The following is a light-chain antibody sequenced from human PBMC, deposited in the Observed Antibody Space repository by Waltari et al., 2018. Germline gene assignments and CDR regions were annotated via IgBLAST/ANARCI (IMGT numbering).Light chain of an antibody. V-gene: IGLV2-14*01. CDR2: DVS. J-gene: IGLJ1*01. Sequence: QSALTQPASVSGSPGQSITISCTGTSSDVGGYNYVSWYQQHPGKAPKLMSYDVSNRPAGVSNRCSGSKSGNTASLTISGLQAEDEADYYCSSYTSSSTRVFGTGTKVTVL. CDR3: SSYTSSSTRV. CDR1: SSDVGGYNY.